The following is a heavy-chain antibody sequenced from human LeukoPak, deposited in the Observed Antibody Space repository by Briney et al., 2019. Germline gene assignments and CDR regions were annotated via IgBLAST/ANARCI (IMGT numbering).Heavy chain of an antibody. Sequence: ASVKVSCKASGYTFTGYYMHWVRQAPGQGLEWMGWINPNSGGTNYAQKFQGRVTMTRNTSISTAYMELGSLRSEDTAVYYCARVPPNTISIPLLFDPWGQGTLVTVSS. CDR2: INPNSGGT. J-gene: IGHJ5*02. CDR1: GYTFTGYY. V-gene: IGHV1-2*02. CDR3: ARVPPNTISIPLLFDP. D-gene: IGHD3-9*01.